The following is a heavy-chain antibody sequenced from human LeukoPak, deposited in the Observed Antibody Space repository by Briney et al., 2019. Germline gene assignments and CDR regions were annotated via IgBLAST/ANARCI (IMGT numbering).Heavy chain of an antibody. D-gene: IGHD1-1*01. CDR3: ARDLLRRQLERLSWFDP. V-gene: IGHV4-4*07. CDR1: GGSISSYY. Sequence: SETLSLTCTVSGGSISSYYWSWIRQPAGKGLEWIGRIYTSGSTNYNPSLKSRVTMSVDTSKNQFSLKLSSVTAVDTAVYYCARDLLRRQLERLSWFDPWGQGTLVTVSS. CDR2: IYTSGST. J-gene: IGHJ5*02.